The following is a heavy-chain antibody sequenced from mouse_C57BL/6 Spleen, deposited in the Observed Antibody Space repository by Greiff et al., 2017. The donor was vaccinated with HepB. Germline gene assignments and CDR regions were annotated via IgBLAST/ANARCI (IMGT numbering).Heavy chain of an antibody. D-gene: IGHD2-12*01. CDR2: ISDGGSYT. J-gene: IGHJ4*01. Sequence: EVKLVESGGGLVKPGGSLKLSCAASGFTFSSYAMSWVRQTPEKRLEWVATISDGGSYTYYPDNVKGRFTISRDNAKNNLYLQLSHLKSEDTAMYYCARPSYYRIAMDYWGQGTSVTVSS. V-gene: IGHV5-4*03. CDR1: GFTFSSYA. CDR3: ARPSYYRIAMDY.